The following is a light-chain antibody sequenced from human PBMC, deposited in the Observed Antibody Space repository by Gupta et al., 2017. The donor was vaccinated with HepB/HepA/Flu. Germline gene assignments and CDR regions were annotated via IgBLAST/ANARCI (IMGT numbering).Light chain of an antibody. J-gene: IGKJ4*01. V-gene: IGKV1-5*03. CDR3: QQDSNYIT. CDR1: QTITTY. Sequence: GDRVTITCRTSQTITTYLAWYQQKPGKAPKLLIYKASSLESGVPSRFSGSGSGTEFTLTISSLQPDDVATYYCQQDSNYITFGGGTKVEI. CDR2: KAS.